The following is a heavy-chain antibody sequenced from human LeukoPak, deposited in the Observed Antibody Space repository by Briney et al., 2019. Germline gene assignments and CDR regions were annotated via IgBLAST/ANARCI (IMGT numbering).Heavy chain of an antibody. Sequence: SSVKVSCKTSGGTFNNSAISWVRQAPGQGLEWLGGIMPLFGTAGYAQKFQGRVTITKDESTRTVYLELTSLTSDDTAVYYCARDVHGDYWSGWFDPWGQGTLVSVSS. V-gene: IGHV1-69*05. CDR3: ARDVHGDYWSGWFDP. CDR2: IMPLFGTA. CDR1: GGTFNNSA. J-gene: IGHJ5*02. D-gene: IGHD4-17*01.